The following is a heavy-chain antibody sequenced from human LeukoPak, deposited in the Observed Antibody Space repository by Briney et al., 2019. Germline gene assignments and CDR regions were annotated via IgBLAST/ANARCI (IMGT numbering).Heavy chain of an antibody. CDR3: ASGFGVVIPPDY. CDR2: INPSGGST. D-gene: IGHD3-3*01. V-gene: IGHV1-46*01. J-gene: IGHJ4*02. Sequence: ASVKVSCKASGYTFTSYYMHWVRQAPGHGLEWMGIINPSGGSTSDAQTFHGRVTMTRSMSTSTSNMELSRRRSEDTGVYYCASGFGVVIPPDYWGQGTLVTVSS. CDR1: GYTFTSYY.